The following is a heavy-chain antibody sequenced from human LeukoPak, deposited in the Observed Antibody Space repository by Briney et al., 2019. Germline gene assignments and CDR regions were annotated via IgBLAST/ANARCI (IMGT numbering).Heavy chain of an antibody. CDR2: IYYSGST. V-gene: IGHV4-39*07. CDR3: ARVVLGQQLVRGIYYYYYYMDV. CDR1: GGSISSSSYY. J-gene: IGHJ6*03. D-gene: IGHD6-13*01. Sequence: SETLSLTCTVSGGSISSSSYYWGWIRQPPGKGLEWIGSIYYSGSTYYNPTLKSRVTISVDTSKNQFSLKLSSVTAGDTAVYYCARVVLGQQLVRGIYYYYYYMDVWGKGTTVTISS.